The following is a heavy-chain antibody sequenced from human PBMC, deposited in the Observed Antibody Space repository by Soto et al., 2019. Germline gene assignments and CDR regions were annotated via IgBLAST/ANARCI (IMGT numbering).Heavy chain of an antibody. V-gene: IGHV3-23*01. Sequence: GSLRLSCAASGFTLSSYAMNWVRQASGKGLEWVSAISGSGGSTYYADSVKGRFTISRDNSKNTLYLQMNSLRAEDTAVYYCAKDPRGGERGYYFDYWGQGTLVTVSS. J-gene: IGHJ4*02. CDR1: GFTLSSYA. D-gene: IGHD2-21*01. CDR2: ISGSGGST. CDR3: AKDPRGGERGYYFDY.